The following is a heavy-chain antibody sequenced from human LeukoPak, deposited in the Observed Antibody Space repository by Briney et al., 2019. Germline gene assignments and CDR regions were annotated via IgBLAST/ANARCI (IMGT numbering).Heavy chain of an antibody. V-gene: IGHV4-59*11. CDR3: ARAIAARAYNWFDP. J-gene: IGHJ5*02. CDR2: IYYSGST. D-gene: IGHD6-6*01. Sequence: PSETLSLTCTVSGGSISSHYWGWIRQPPGKGLEWIGYIYYSGSTNYNPSLKSRVTISVDTSKNQFSLKLSSVTAADTAVYYCARAIAARAYNWFDPWGQGTLVTVSS. CDR1: GGSISSHY.